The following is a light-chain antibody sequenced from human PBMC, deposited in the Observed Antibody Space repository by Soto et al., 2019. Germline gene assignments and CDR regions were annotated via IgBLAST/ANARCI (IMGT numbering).Light chain of an antibody. Sequence: VVTQPPSASGTPGQRVTISCSGSSSNIGSNTVNWYQQLPGTAPKLLIHTNNQRPSGVPDRFSGSKSGTSASLAISGLQSEDEADYYCAPWDDSLNGPVFGGGTKLTVL. J-gene: IGLJ3*02. CDR3: APWDDSLNGPV. CDR2: TNN. CDR1: SSNIGSNT. V-gene: IGLV1-44*01.